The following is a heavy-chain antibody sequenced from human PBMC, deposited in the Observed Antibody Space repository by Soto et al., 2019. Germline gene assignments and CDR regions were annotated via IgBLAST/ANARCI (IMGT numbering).Heavy chain of an antibody. V-gene: IGHV3-64*01. J-gene: IGHJ4*02. D-gene: IGHD6-19*01. CDR3: ARGPWIAVAGGFSDY. CDR1: GFTFSSYA. Sequence: GGLRLSCAASGFTFSSYAMHWVRQAPGKGLEYVSAISSNGGSTYYANSVKGRFTISRDNSKNTLYLQMGSLRAEDMAVYYCARGPWIAVAGGFSDYWGQGTLVTVSS. CDR2: ISSNGGST.